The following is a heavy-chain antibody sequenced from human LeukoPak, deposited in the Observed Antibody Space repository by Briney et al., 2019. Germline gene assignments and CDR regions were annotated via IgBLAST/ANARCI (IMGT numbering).Heavy chain of an antibody. CDR3: ATTPGYSRFDP. CDR1: GGSFSGYY. CDR2: INHSGST. Sequence: PSETLSLTCAVYGGSFSGYYWSWIRQPPGKGLEWIGEINHSGSTNYNPSLKSRVTISVDTSKNQFSLKLSSVTAADTAVYYFATTPGYSRFDPWGQGTLVTVSS. D-gene: IGHD6-13*01. J-gene: IGHJ5*02. V-gene: IGHV4-34*01.